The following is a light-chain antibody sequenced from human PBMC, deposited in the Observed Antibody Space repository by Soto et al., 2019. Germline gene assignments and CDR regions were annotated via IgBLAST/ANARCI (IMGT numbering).Light chain of an antibody. CDR3: QHYNSYWK. V-gene: IGKV1-5*03. CDR2: KAS. J-gene: IGKJ1*01. CDR1: QTISSW. Sequence: DIQMTQSPSTLSGSVGDRVTITCRAGQTISSWLAWYQQKPGKAPKLLIYKASTLKSGVPSRFSGSGSGTEFTLTISSLQPDDFATYYCQHYNSYWKFGKGTKVDIX.